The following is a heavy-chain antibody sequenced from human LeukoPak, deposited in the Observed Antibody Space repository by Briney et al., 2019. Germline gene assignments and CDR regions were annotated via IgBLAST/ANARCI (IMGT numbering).Heavy chain of an antibody. J-gene: IGHJ4*02. CDR1: GFTFSSYA. CDR3: AKTIVVDTQAGYFDY. V-gene: IGHV3-23*01. Sequence: PGGSLRLSCAASGFTFSSYAMSWVRQDPGKGLEWVSAISGSGGSTYYADSVKGRFTISRDNSKNTLYLQMNSLRAEDTAVYYCAKTIVVDTQAGYFDYWGQGTLVTVSS. CDR2: ISGSGGST. D-gene: IGHD3-22*01.